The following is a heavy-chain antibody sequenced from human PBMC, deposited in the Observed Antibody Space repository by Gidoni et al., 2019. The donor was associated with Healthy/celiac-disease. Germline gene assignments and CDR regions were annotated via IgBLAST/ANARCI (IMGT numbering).Heavy chain of an antibody. V-gene: IGHV3-15*01. CDR1: GITFSNAW. J-gene: IGHJ3*02. D-gene: IGHD3-22*01. CDR2: IKRKTDGGTT. Sequence: ELQLVGSGGGVVKPGRSLTLSYADSGITFSNAWMRWVRQAPGKGLEWGGRIKRKTDGGTTNYAATVKGRFTMSRDDSKNTLYLQMNSLKTEDTAVYYCTTEEYSSGYYPHDALDIWGQGTMVTVSS. CDR3: TTEEYSSGYYPHDALDI.